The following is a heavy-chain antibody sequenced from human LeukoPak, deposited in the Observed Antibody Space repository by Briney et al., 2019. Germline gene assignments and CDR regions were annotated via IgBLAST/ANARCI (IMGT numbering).Heavy chain of an antibody. V-gene: IGHV3-23*01. CDR3: AKGWPVAGTGGPGGTFDY. J-gene: IGHJ4*02. CDR1: GFTFSSYA. CDR2: ISGSGGST. Sequence: TGGSLRLSCAASGFTFSSYAMSWVRQAPGKGLEWVSAISGSGGSTYYADSVKGRFTISRDNSKNTLYLQMNSLRAEDTAVYYCAKGWPVAGTGGPGGTFDYWGQGTLVTVSS. D-gene: IGHD6-19*01.